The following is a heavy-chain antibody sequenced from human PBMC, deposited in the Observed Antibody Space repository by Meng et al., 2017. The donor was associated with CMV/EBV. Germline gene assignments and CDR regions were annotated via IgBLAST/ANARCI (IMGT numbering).Heavy chain of an antibody. CDR2: IIPSSGST. CDR3: ARDYGDYVFDY. Sequence: ASVKVSCKTSGYTFTRFHMHWVRQAPGQGLEWTGKIIPSSGSTTYAPRFQGRVTMTRDTSTSTVYMELNSLRSEDTAVYSCARDYGDYVFDYWGQGTLVTVSS. D-gene: IGHD4-17*01. CDR1: GYTFTRFH. V-gene: IGHV1-46*01. J-gene: IGHJ4*02.